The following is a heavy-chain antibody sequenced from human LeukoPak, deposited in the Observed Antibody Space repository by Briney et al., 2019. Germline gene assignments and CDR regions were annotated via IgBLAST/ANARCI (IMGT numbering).Heavy chain of an antibody. CDR3: ARRITMVRGVRRWFDP. D-gene: IGHD3-10*01. J-gene: IGHJ5*02. Sequence: SETLSLTCAVYGGSFSGYYWSWIRQPPGKGLEWIGEINHSGSTNYNPSLKSRLALPVDTSNNQFSLKLSSVTAADTAVYYCARRITMVRGVRRWFDPWGQGTLVTVSS. V-gene: IGHV4-34*01. CDR2: INHSGST. CDR1: GGSFSGYY.